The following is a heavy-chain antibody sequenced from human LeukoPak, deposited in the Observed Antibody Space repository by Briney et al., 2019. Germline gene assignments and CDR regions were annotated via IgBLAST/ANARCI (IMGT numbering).Heavy chain of an antibody. D-gene: IGHD6-19*01. CDR2: INHSGSA. CDR1: GGSFSGYY. J-gene: IGHJ4*02. Sequence: PSETLSLTCAVYGGSFSGYYWSWIRQPPGKGLEWIGEINHSGSANYNPSLKSRVTISVDTSKNQFSLKLSSVTAADTAVYYCARGSGWYWGKYYFDYWGQGTLVTVSS. V-gene: IGHV4-34*01. CDR3: ARGSGWYWGKYYFDY.